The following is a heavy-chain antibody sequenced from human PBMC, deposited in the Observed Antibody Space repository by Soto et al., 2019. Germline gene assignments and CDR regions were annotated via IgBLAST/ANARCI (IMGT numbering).Heavy chain of an antibody. D-gene: IGHD2-2*01. CDR3: ARQYCSSTSCHDAFDI. CDR2: IYPGDSDT. Sequence: GESLKISCKGSGYSFTSYWIGWVRQMPGKGLEWMGIIYPGDSDTRYSPSFQGQVTISADKSISPAYLQWSSLKASDTAMYYCARQYCSSTSCHDAFDIWGQGTMVTVSS. V-gene: IGHV5-51*01. CDR1: GYSFTSYW. J-gene: IGHJ3*02.